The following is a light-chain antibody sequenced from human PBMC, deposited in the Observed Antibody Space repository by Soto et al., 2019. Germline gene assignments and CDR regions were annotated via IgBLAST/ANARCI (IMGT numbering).Light chain of an antibody. CDR2: GAS. CDR1: QIVSSSY. CDR3: PQYAGSPIP. Sequence: LTESAGTLSLGPGERATLSCRASQIVSSSYLAWYQQKPGQAPRLLIYGASSRATGIPDRFSGSGSATDFTLTISRLEPEDFAVFYCPQYAGSPIPFGQGTRLEIK. V-gene: IGKV3-20*01. J-gene: IGKJ5*01.